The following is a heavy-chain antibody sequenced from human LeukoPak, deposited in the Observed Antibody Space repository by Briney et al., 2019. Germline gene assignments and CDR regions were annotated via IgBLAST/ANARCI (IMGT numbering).Heavy chain of an antibody. CDR1: GGSISSYY. Sequence: SETLSLTCTVSGGSISSYYWSWIRQPPGKGLEWIGYIYYSGSTNYNPSLKSRVTISVDTSKNQFSLRLSSVTAADTAVYYCARGATLLNTVESLKGAFDIWGQGTMVTVSS. J-gene: IGHJ3*02. CDR2: IYYSGST. D-gene: IGHD4-23*01. V-gene: IGHV4-59*12. CDR3: ARGATLLNTVESLKGAFDI.